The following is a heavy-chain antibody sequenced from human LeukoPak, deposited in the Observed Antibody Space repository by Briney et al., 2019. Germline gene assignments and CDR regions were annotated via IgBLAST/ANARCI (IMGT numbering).Heavy chain of an antibody. J-gene: IGHJ4*02. CDR3: ARRGYYDSGGYYGY. Sequence: SETLSLTCTVSGGSVSSGSYYWSWIRQPPGKGLEWIAYINYSGNNNYNPSLKSRVTISIDTSKNHFSLRLSSVTAADTAVYYCARRGYYDSGGYYGYWGQGTLVTVSS. CDR1: GGSVSSGSYY. V-gene: IGHV4-61*03. CDR2: INYSGNN. D-gene: IGHD3-22*01.